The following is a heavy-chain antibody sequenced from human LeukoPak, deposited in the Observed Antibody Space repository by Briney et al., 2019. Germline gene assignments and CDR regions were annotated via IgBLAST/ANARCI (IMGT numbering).Heavy chain of an antibody. CDR2: INHSGST. V-gene: IGHV4-34*01. J-gene: IGHJ4*02. CDR3: ARRAATVVID. CDR1: GGSFSGYY. D-gene: IGHD4-23*01. Sequence: SETLSLTCAVYGGSFSGYYWSWIRQPPGKGLEWIGEINHSGSTNYNPSLKSRVTISVDTSKNQFSLNLSSVTAADTAVYYCARRAATVVIDWDQGTLVTVSS.